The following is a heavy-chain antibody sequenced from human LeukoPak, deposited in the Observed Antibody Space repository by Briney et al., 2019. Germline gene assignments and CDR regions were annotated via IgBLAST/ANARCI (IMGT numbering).Heavy chain of an antibody. Sequence: GGSLRLSCAASGFTFSSYTMTWVRQATGKGLEWVSTISGSGGSTYYADSVKGRFTISRDNSKNTLYLQMISLRAEDTAVYYCAKDELETWGQGTLVTVSS. J-gene: IGHJ5*02. CDR1: GFTFSSYT. V-gene: IGHV3-23*01. D-gene: IGHD1-1*01. CDR2: ISGSGGST. CDR3: AKDELET.